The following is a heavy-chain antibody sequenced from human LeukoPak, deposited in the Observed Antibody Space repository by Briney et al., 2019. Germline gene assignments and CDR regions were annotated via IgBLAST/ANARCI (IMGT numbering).Heavy chain of an antibody. V-gene: IGHV1-2*02. J-gene: IGHJ4*02. CDR2: IYPNSGAI. Sequence: ASVKVSCKASGYTFTGYYMHWVRQAPGQGLEWMGYIYPNSGAIKYAQKFQGRVTMTRDTSISTAYMELSGLGSDDTAVYYCGTLLSNGPFDYWGQGGLVTVSS. CDR1: GYTFTGYY. CDR3: GTLLSNGPFDY.